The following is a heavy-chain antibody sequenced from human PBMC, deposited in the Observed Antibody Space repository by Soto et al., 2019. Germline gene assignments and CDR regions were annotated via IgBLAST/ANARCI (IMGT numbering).Heavy chain of an antibody. CDR2: INAGNGNT. V-gene: IGHV1-3*01. D-gene: IGHD3-3*01. Sequence: ASVKVSCKASGYTFTSYAMHWVRQAPGQRLEWMGWINAGNGNTKYSQKFQGRVTITRDTCASTAYMELSSLRSEDTAVYYCAAGVSRFLEWLLPPSGMGVWGDGPT. J-gene: IGHJ6*02. CDR1: GYTFTSYA. CDR3: AAGVSRFLEWLLPPSGMGV.